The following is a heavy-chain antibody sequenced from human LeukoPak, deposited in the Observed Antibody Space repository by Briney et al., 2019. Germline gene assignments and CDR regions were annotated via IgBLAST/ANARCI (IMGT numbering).Heavy chain of an antibody. CDR1: GGSISSSSYY. Sequence: SETLSLTCTVSGGSISSSSYYWGWIRQPPGKGLEWLGSIYYSGSTYYNPSLKSRVTISVDTSKNQFSLKLSSVTAADTAVYYCARDIDSSGYYYDYWGQGTLVTVSS. CDR2: IYYSGST. J-gene: IGHJ4*02. V-gene: IGHV4-39*07. CDR3: ARDIDSSGYYYDY. D-gene: IGHD3-22*01.